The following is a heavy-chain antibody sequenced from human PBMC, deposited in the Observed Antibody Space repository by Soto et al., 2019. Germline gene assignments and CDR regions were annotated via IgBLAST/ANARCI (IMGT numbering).Heavy chain of an antibody. CDR1: GESISSSSYS. V-gene: IGHV4-39*01. Sequence: PSETLSLTCIVSGESISSSSYSWGWIRQPPGKGLEWIGSIYYSGRTYYNPSFKSRVTISIDTSKNQFSLKPSSVTATDTAVYYCARQRTTVVTQAYFDHWGQGALVTVSS. J-gene: IGHJ4*02. CDR3: ARQRTTVVTQAYFDH. CDR2: IYYSGRT. D-gene: IGHD2-21*02.